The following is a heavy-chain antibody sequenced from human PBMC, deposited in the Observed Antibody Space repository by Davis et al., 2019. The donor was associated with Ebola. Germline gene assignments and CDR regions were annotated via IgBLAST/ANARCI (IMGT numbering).Heavy chain of an antibody. V-gene: IGHV1-18*01. Sequence: ASVKVSCKTSGYTFTSYGVSWVRQAPGQGLEWMGWISAYTGDTNYAQKFQGRVTMTTDTSTSTAYMELRSLRSDDTAVYYCARDGMGDYVLDYWGQGTLVTVSS. D-gene: IGHD4-17*01. J-gene: IGHJ4*02. CDR1: GYTFTSYG. CDR3: ARDGMGDYVLDY. CDR2: ISAYTGDT.